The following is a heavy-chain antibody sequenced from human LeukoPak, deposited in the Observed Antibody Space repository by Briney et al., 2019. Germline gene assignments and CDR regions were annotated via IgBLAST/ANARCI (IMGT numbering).Heavy chain of an antibody. CDR3: ARGRSYYDSSGYSGY. CDR2: INHSGST. D-gene: IGHD3-22*01. CDR1: GGSFSGYY. Sequence: SETLSLTCAVYGGSFSGYYWSCIRQPPGKGLEWIGEINHSGSTNYNPSLKSRVTISVDTSKNQFSLKLSSVTAADTAVYYCARGRSYYDSSGYSGYWGQGTLVTVSS. V-gene: IGHV4-34*01. J-gene: IGHJ4*02.